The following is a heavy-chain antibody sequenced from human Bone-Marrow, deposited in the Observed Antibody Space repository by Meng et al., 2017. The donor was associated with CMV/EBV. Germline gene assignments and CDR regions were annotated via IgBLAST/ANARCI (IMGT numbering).Heavy chain of an antibody. CDR3: ASANMVPTYYYYYGMDV. V-gene: IGHV3-48*04. J-gene: IGHJ6*02. Sequence: LTCAASGFTFSSYSMNWVRQAPGKGLEWVSYISSSSTIYYADSVKGRFTISRDNAKNSLYLQMNSLRAEDTAVYYCASANMVPTYYYYYGMDVWGQGTTVTVSS. CDR1: GFTFSSYS. D-gene: IGHD3-10*01. CDR2: ISSSSTI.